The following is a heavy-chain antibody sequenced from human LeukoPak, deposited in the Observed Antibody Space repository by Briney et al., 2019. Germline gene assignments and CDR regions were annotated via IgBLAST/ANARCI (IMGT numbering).Heavy chain of an antibody. V-gene: IGHV3-21*01. CDR2: ISSSSSYI. CDR1: GFTFSSYS. CDR3: ARDKGGSGSYLH. J-gene: IGHJ4*02. D-gene: IGHD3-10*01. Sequence: GGSLRLSCAASGFTFSSYSMNWVRQAPGKGLEWFSSISSSSSYIYYADSVKGRFTISRDNAKNSLYLQMNSLRAEDTAVYYCARDKGGSGSYLHWGQGTMVTVSS.